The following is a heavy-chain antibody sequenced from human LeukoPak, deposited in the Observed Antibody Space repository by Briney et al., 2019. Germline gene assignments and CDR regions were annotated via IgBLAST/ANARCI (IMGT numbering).Heavy chain of an antibody. Sequence: PGGSLRLSCAASGFTFSSYAMHWVRQAPGKGLEWVAVISYDGSNKYYADSVKGRFTISRDNSKNTLYLQMNSLRAEDTAVYYCASELRDEYQLLLPTYYYYYMDVWGKGTTVTVSS. CDR2: ISYDGSNK. D-gene: IGHD2-2*01. V-gene: IGHV3-30-3*01. CDR1: GFTFSSYA. J-gene: IGHJ6*03. CDR3: ASELRDEYQLLLPTYYYYYMDV.